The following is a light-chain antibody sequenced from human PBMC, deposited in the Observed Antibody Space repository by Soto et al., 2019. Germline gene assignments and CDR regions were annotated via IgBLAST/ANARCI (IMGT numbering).Light chain of an antibody. CDR2: AAS. CDR1: QSISSY. CDR3: QQYNNWPQT. J-gene: IGKJ1*01. Sequence: GDSVTITCRASQSISSYLNWYQQKPGKAPKLLIYAASSLQSGVPSRFSGSGSGTDFTLTISSLQSEDFAVYYCQQYNNWPQTFGQGTKVDI. V-gene: IGKV1-39*02.